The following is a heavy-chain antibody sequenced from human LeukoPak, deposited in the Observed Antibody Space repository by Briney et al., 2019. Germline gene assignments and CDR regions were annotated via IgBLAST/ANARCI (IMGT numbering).Heavy chain of an antibody. D-gene: IGHD3-16*02. V-gene: IGHV3-23*01. CDR1: GFPFNSYV. Sequence: GGSLRLSCAASGFPFNSYVMTWVRQAPGKGLEWGSVISGSGGLTYHADSVKGRFTVSRDNSKNTLYLQMNSLRAEDTAVYSCAKGYYDYIWGSYRSDAFDIWGQGTMVTVSS. CDR2: ISGSGGLT. J-gene: IGHJ3*02. CDR3: AKGYYDYIWGSYRSDAFDI.